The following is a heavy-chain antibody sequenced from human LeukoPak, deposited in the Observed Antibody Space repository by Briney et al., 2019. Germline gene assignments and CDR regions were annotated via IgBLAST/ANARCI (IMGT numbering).Heavy chain of an antibody. CDR1: GFIFNNYA. CDR2: IKQDGSEK. V-gene: IGHV3-7*01. CDR3: ARVRYSSSWYNYFDY. D-gene: IGHD6-13*01. J-gene: IGHJ4*02. Sequence: PGGSLRLSCSASGFIFNNYALHWVRQAPGKGLEWVANIKQDGSEKYYVDSVKGRFTISRDNAKNSLYLQMNSLRAEDTAVYYCARVRYSSSWYNYFDYWGQGTLVTVSS.